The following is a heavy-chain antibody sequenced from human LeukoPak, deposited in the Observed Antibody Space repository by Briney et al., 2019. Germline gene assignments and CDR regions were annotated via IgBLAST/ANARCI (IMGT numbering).Heavy chain of an antibody. CDR1: GYTFTSYA. CDR2: INAGNGNT. CDR3: ARGLILEWLLLTYYYYGMDV. J-gene: IGHJ6*02. V-gene: IGHV1-3*01. D-gene: IGHD3-3*01. Sequence: GASVKVSCKASGYTFTSYAMHWVRQAPGQRLEWMGWINAGNGNTKYSQKFQGRVTITRDTSASTAYMELSSLRSEDTAVYYCARGLILEWLLLTYYYYGMDVWGQGTTVTVSS.